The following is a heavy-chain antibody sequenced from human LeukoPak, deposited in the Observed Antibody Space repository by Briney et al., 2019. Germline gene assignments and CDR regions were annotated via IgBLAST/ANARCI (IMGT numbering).Heavy chain of an antibody. V-gene: IGHV4-34*01. J-gene: IGHJ5*02. CDR3: ARDHIVATTIVQYNWFDP. D-gene: IGHD5-12*01. CDR2: INHSGST. CDR1: GGSFSGYY. Sequence: PSETLSLTCAVYGGSFSGYYWSWIRQPPGKGLEWIGEINHSGSTNYNPSLKSRVTISVDTSKNQFSLKLSSVTAADTAVYYCARDHIVATTIVQYNWFDPWGQGTLVTVSS.